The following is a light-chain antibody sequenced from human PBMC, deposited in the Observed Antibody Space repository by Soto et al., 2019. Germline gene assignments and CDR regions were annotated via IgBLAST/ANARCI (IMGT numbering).Light chain of an antibody. Sequence: QAVVTQPPSASGTPGQRVTISCSGSNSNIGTNTLSWYQQLPGTAPKLLIYRNNQRPSGVPDRFSGSKSGTSASLAISGLQSEDEADYYCAAWDDSLNGPVFGGGTQLTVL. J-gene: IGLJ2*01. CDR3: AAWDDSLNGPV. V-gene: IGLV1-44*01. CDR1: NSNIGTNT. CDR2: RNN.